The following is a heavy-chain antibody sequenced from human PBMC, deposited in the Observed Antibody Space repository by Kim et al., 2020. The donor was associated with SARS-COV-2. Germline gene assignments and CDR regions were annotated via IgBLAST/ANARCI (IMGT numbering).Heavy chain of an antibody. V-gene: IGHV3-9*01. D-gene: IGHD2-15*01. CDR2: ISWSGGSI. Sequence: GGSLRLSCAASGFTFGNYAMRWVRQAPGKGLEWVSGISWSGGSIYYADSVKGRFTISRDNAKNSLYLQMNSLRAEDTAVYYCAKEWLVGGWWRLYYYMDV. J-gene: IGHJ6*03. CDR1: GFTFGNYA. CDR3: AKEWLVGGWWRLYYYMDV.